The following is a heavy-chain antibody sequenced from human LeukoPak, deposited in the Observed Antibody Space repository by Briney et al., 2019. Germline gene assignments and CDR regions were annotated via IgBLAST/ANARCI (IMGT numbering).Heavy chain of an antibody. CDR2: INPIFGTA. CDR3: ARDLDTARAFDI. Sequence: GGSLRHSCAASGFTFSSYAISWVRQAPGRGLEWMGGINPIFGTANYAQKFQGRVTITADESTSTAYMELSSLRSEDTAVYYCARDLDTARAFDIWGQGTMVTVSS. V-gene: IGHV1-69*01. J-gene: IGHJ3*02. CDR1: GFTFSSYA. D-gene: IGHD5-18*01.